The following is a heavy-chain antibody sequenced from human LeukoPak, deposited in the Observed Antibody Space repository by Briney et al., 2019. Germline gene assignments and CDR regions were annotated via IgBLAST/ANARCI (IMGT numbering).Heavy chain of an antibody. J-gene: IGHJ4*02. CDR3: ARSPVLMVYVDYFDY. V-gene: IGHV4-61*02. CDR2: IYTSGST. D-gene: IGHD2-8*01. Sequence: PSETLSLTCIVSGGSISSGGYYWSWIRQPAGKGLEWIGRIYTSGSTNYNPSLKSRVTMSVDTSKNQFSLKLSSVTAADTAVYYCARSPVLMVYVDYFDYWGQGTLVTVSS. CDR1: GGSISSGGYY.